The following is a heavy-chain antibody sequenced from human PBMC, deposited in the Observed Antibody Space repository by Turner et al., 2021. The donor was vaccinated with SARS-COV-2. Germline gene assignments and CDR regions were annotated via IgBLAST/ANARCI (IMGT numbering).Heavy chain of an antibody. Sequence: QGQLQQWGAGLLKPSETLYLTCVVYGGSFSGYYLSWIRQPPGKGLAWIGEINHIGSTNYNPSPKSRVTISVDTSKNQFSLKLRSVTAADTAVYSCVGGLRGVVVDATLNWFDPWGQGTLVTVSS. J-gene: IGHJ5*02. CDR3: VGGLRGVVVDATLNWFDP. D-gene: IGHD2-15*01. CDR1: GGSFSGYY. CDR2: INHIGST. V-gene: IGHV4-34*01.